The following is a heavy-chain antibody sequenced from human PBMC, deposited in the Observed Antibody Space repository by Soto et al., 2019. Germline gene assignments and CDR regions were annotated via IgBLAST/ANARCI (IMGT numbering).Heavy chain of an antibody. Sequence: GESLKLSCKGSGYSFTSYWIGWVRQMPGKGLEWMGIIYPGDSDTRYSPSFQGQVTISADKSISTAYLQWSSLKASDTAMYYCARRAHAAAGYYYYMDVWGKGTTVTVSS. V-gene: IGHV5-51*01. D-gene: IGHD6-13*01. CDR3: ARRAHAAAGYYYYMDV. CDR1: GYSFTSYW. J-gene: IGHJ6*03. CDR2: IYPGDSDT.